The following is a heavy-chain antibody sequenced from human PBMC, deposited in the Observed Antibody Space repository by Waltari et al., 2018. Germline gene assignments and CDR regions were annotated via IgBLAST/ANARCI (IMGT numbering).Heavy chain of an antibody. CDR3: ARWDLHYYDSSGAPY. J-gene: IGHJ4*02. Sequence: EVQLVESGGGLVQPGGSLRLSCAASGFTFSSYSMNWVRQAPGKGLEWVSYISSSSSNIYYADSVKGRFTISRDNAKNSLYLQMNSLRAEDTAVYYCARWDLHYYDSSGAPYWGQGTLVTVSS. V-gene: IGHV3-48*04. D-gene: IGHD3-22*01. CDR2: ISSSSSNI. CDR1: GFTFSSYS.